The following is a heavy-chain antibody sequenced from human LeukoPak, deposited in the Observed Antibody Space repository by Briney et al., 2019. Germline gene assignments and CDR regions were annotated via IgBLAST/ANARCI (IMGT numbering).Heavy chain of an antibody. Sequence: ASVKVSCKASGYTFTNYYMHWVRQAPGQGLEWMGLISPSGGSTSYAQKFQGRVTMTSDTSTTTVYMELSSLRSEDTAVYYCARHSQWLASDYWGQGTLVTVSS. D-gene: IGHD6-19*01. CDR3: ARHSQWLASDY. CDR2: ISPSGGST. V-gene: IGHV1-46*01. CDR1: GYTFTNYY. J-gene: IGHJ4*02.